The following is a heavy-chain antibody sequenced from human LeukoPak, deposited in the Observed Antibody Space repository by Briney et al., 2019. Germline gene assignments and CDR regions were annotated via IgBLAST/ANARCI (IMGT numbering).Heavy chain of an antibody. V-gene: IGHV4-38-2*02. CDR3: ARAYSSGLIDY. D-gene: IGHD6-19*01. CDR1: GYSISSGYY. Sequence: SETLSLTCTVSGYSISSGYYWGWIRQPPGKGLEWIGSVYYSGSTYYNPSLKTRLTISINTSRNKFSLMMTSVTAADTAVYYCARAYSSGLIDYWGQGTLVTVSS. CDR2: VYYSGST. J-gene: IGHJ4*02.